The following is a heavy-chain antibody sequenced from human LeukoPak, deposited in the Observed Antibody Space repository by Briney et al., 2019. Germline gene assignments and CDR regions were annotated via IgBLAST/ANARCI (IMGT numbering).Heavy chain of an antibody. Sequence: ASVKVTCKASGYTLTDYYMHWVRQAPGQGLEWMGRINPNSGGTNYAQKFQGRVTMTRDTSISTVYMELSRLRSDDTAVYYCARVGYYESSGYYEYWGQGTLVTVSS. D-gene: IGHD3-22*01. CDR3: ARVGYYESSGYYEY. J-gene: IGHJ4*02. V-gene: IGHV1-2*06. CDR1: GYTLTDYY. CDR2: INPNSGGT.